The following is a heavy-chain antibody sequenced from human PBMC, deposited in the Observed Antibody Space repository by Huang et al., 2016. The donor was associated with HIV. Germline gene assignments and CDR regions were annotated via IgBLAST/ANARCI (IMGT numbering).Heavy chain of an antibody. Sequence: QVHLVQSRGELKKPGASVRVSCKTSGSTFNNYGIGWVRQAPGQGPEWWGGIKAESGNPNYAQKFQGRLTLTTDTSTRTVYMDLRSLRSDDTAVYYCATDTRAYYYGSGTNGMDVWGQGTTVIVSS. CDR2: IKAESGNP. D-gene: IGHD3-10*01. CDR1: GSTFNNYG. J-gene: IGHJ6*02. CDR3: ATDTRAYYYGSGTNGMDV. V-gene: IGHV1-18*04.